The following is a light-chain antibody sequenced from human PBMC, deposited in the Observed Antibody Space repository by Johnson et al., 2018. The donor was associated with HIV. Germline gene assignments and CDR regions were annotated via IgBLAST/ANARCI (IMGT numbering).Light chain of an antibody. Sequence: QSALTQPPSVSAAPGQRVTISCSGSSSNIGNNYVSWYQQVPGTAPKLLIYDNNERPSGIPDRFSGSKSGTSATLGITGLQTGDEADYYCGTWDSSLTVYVFGTGTKVTVL. CDR3: GTWDSSLTVYV. J-gene: IGLJ1*01. CDR1: SSNIGNNY. CDR2: DNN. V-gene: IGLV1-51*01.